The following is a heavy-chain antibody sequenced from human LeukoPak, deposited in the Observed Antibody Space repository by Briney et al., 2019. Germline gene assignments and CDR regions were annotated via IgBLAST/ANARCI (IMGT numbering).Heavy chain of an antibody. V-gene: IGHV1-18*01. J-gene: IGHJ1*01. Sequence: ASVKVSCKTSGYTFTNYGISWVRQAPVQRREWMGCISAYNGKTNYAQTLQGRVTMTTDTSTSTAYMELRSLRSEDTAVYSCARDYYDSSGYDAYFQNWGQGTLVTVSS. CDR2: ISAYNGKT. D-gene: IGHD3-22*01. CDR1: GYTFTNYG. CDR3: ARDYYDSSGYDAYFQN.